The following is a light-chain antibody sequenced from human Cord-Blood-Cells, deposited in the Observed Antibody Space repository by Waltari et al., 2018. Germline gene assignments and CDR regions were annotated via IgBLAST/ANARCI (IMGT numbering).Light chain of an antibody. V-gene: IGKV4-1*01. CDR3: QQYYSTPHT. Sequence: DIVMTQSPDSLAVSLCERATINCNSSQSVLYSSNNKNYLAWYQQKPGQPPKLLIYWASTRESGVPDRFSGSGSGTDFTLTISSLQAEDVAVYYCQQYYSTPHTFGQGTKLEIK. CDR2: WAS. CDR1: QSVLYSSNNKNY. J-gene: IGKJ2*01.